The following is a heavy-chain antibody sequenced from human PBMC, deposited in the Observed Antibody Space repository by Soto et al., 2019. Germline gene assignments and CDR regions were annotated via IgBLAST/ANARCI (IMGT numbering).Heavy chain of an antibody. D-gene: IGHD6-13*01. J-gene: IGHJ5*02. V-gene: IGHV4-31*03. Sequence: SETLSLTCTVSGGSISSGGYYWSWIRQHPGKGLEWIGYIYYSGSTYYNPSLKSRVTISVDTSKNQLSLKLSSVTAADTAVYYCARAAAGRPNWFDPWGQGTLVTVSS. CDR3: ARAAAGRPNWFDP. CDR2: IYYSGST. CDR1: GGSISSGGYY.